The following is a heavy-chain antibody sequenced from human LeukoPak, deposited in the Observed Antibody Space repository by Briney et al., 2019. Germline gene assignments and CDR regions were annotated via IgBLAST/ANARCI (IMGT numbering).Heavy chain of an antibody. Sequence: SVNVSCKASGGTFSSYAISWVRQAPGQGLEWMGGIIPIFGTANYAQKFQGRVTFTADESTSTAYMELSSLRSEDTAVYYCARLGEYYYGSGSYFSGVFKSGMDVWGQGTTVTVSS. CDR3: ARLGEYYYGSGSYFSGVFKSGMDV. J-gene: IGHJ6*02. CDR2: IIPIFGTA. D-gene: IGHD3-10*01. V-gene: IGHV1-69*01. CDR1: GGTFSSYA.